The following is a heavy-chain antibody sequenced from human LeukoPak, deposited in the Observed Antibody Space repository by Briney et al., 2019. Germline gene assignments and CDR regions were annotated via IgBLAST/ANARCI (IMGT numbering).Heavy chain of an antibody. Sequence: GGSLRLSCAASGFTFSSYAMHWVRQAPGKGLEWVAVISYDGSNKYYADSVKGRFTISRDNSKNTLYLQMNSLRAEDTAVYYCARDMDYYDSSGYYLDYWGQGTLVTVPS. CDR2: ISYDGSNK. V-gene: IGHV3-30-3*01. D-gene: IGHD3-22*01. CDR1: GFTFSSYA. J-gene: IGHJ4*02. CDR3: ARDMDYYDSSGYYLDY.